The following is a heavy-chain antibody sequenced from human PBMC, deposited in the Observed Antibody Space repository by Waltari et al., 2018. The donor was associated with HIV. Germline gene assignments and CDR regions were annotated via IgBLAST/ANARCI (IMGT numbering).Heavy chain of an antibody. Sequence: QVQLVESGGGVVQPGRSLRRSCAVSGFTFSIYGMHWVRQAPGKGMECVATIWFDGTKQYYADSVKGRFTISRDNSKNTLYLQMNSLNPEDTAMYYCARPKIETTRPDAFDVWGRGTMVTVSS. V-gene: IGHV3-33*08. J-gene: IGHJ3*01. CDR1: GFTFSIYG. CDR3: ARPKIETTRPDAFDV. D-gene: IGHD4-17*01. CDR2: IWFDGTKQ.